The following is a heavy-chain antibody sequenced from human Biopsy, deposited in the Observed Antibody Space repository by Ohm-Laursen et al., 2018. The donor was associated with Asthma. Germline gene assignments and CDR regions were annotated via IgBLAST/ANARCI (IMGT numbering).Heavy chain of an antibody. J-gene: IGHJ4*02. CDR3: ARKAGSCISRTCYSLDF. CDR1: GGTFNTYV. CDR2: INSVFGTT. V-gene: IGHV1-69*01. D-gene: IGHD2-2*01. Sequence: SSVKVSCRSLGGTFNTYVIGWVRQAPGQGLEWMGGINSVFGTTTYPQKFQDRVTITADDSTSTVYMELSSLKSEDTAVYYCARKAGSCISRTCYSLDFWGQGALVTVSS.